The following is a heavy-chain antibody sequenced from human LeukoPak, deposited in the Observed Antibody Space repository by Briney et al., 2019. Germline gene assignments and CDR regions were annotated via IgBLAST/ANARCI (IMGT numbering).Heavy chain of an antibody. Sequence: ASVKVSCKASGYTFTGYYTHWVRQAPGQGLEWMGWINPNSGGTNYAQKFQGRVTMTRDTSISTAYMELSRLRSDDTAVYYCARRYCSSTSCRNMDVWGKGTTVTVSS. CDR3: ARRYCSSTSCRNMDV. D-gene: IGHD2-2*01. J-gene: IGHJ6*03. CDR1: GYTFTGYY. CDR2: INPNSGGT. V-gene: IGHV1-2*02.